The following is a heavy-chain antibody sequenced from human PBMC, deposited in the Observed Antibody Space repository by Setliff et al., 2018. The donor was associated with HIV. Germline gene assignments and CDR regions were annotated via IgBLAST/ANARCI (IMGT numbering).Heavy chain of an antibody. Sequence: PSLTCTVSGGSVSSRGYYWGWIRQPPGKGPEWIANILYGGNTYYNPSLKSRVTISVDTSKNHFSLKLNSVTAADTAVYFCARPTTGVGGGAAFDIWGQGTMVTVSS. CDR3: ARPTTGVGGGAAFDI. CDR2: ILYGGNT. D-gene: IGHD2-8*01. CDR1: GGSVSSRGYY. J-gene: IGHJ3*02. V-gene: IGHV4-39*02.